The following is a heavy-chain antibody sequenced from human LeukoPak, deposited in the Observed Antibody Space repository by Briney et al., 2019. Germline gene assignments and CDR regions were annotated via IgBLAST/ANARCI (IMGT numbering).Heavy chain of an antibody. J-gene: IGHJ4*02. V-gene: IGHV3-30*18. CDR1: GFTFSSYG. CDR2: ILYDGSNK. CDR3: AKDRWGAVASFDY. D-gene: IGHD6-19*01. Sequence: PGRSLRLSCAASGFTFSSYGMHWVRQAPGKGLEWVAVILYDGSNKYYADSVKGRFTISRDNSKNTLYLQMNSLESEDTAVYYCAKDRWGAVASFDYWGQGTLVTVSS.